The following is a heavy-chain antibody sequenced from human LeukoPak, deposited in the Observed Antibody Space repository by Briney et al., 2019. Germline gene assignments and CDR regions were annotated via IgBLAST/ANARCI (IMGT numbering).Heavy chain of an antibody. Sequence: GGSLRLSCAASGFTFSSYAMSWVRQAPGRGLEWVSVIYSGGSTYYADSVKGRFTISRDNSKNTLYLQMNSLRAEDTAVYYCARGEGRFGEPNAFDIWGQGTMVTVSS. D-gene: IGHD3-10*01. J-gene: IGHJ3*02. CDR3: ARGEGRFGEPNAFDI. CDR1: GFTFSSYA. V-gene: IGHV3-53*01. CDR2: IYSGGST.